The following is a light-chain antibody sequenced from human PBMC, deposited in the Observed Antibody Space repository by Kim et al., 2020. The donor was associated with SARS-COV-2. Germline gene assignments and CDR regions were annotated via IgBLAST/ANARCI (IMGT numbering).Light chain of an antibody. CDR1: RSITSNY. CDR2: IAY. J-gene: IGKJ5*01. V-gene: IGKV3-20*01. Sequence: SPGERAALSCRASRSITSNYLAWYQQKPGQAPRLLIYIAYTRATGIPDRFSGSGSGTEFTLTISRLEPEDFAVYYCHQYGSSPSTFGQGTRLEIK. CDR3: HQYGSSPST.